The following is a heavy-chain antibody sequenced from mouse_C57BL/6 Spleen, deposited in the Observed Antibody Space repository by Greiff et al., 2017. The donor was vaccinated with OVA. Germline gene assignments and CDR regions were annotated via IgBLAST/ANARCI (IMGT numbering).Heavy chain of an antibody. CDR3: ARDPRYVSNWYFDV. V-gene: IGHV5-17*01. Sequence: DVMLVESGGGLVKPGGSLKLSCAASGFTFSDYGMHWVRQAPEKGLEWVAYISSGSSTIYYADTVKGRFTFSRDNATSTLFLEMTSLTSEDTAMYYCARDPRYVSNWYFDVWGTGTTVTVSS. CDR1: GFTFSDYG. J-gene: IGHJ1*03. D-gene: IGHD1-1*01. CDR2: ISSGSSTI.